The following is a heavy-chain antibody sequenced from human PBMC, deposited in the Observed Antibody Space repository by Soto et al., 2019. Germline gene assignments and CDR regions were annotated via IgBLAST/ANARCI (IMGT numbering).Heavy chain of an antibody. V-gene: IGHV1-2*02. J-gene: IGHJ4*02. Sequence: ASVKVSCKASGYTFTGHYIHWVRQAPEQGPEWMGEIGPESGATGYAQKSQGRVTMTRDMSITTVYMELNNLSPDDTAVYYCGRGRSGQIVVFYWGQGTPVTVSS. D-gene: IGHD5-12*01. CDR3: GRGRSGQIVVFY. CDR2: IGPESGAT. CDR1: GYTFTGHY.